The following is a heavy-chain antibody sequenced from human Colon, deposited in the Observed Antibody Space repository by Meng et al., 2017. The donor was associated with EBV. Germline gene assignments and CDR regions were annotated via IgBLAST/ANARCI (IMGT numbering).Heavy chain of an antibody. CDR2: INHSGST. Sequence: QVQLQQWGAGLLKPSETLSLTCAVDGGSFSGYYWTWIRQAPGKGLEWIGEINHSGSTNYNPSLKSRITISVDTSKNQFSLRLRSVTAADTAVYYCASYGPCFGNNCPLSSFDHWGQGTLVTVSS. CDR1: GGSFSGYY. D-gene: IGHD1-20*01. V-gene: IGHV4-34*01. CDR3: ASYGPCFGNNCPLSSFDH. J-gene: IGHJ4*02.